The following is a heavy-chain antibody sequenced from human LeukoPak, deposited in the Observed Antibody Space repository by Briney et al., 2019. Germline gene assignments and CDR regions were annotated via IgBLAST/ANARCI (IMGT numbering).Heavy chain of an antibody. CDR3: ASSSLDDSGSLDP. CDR2: VYNSGNT. J-gene: IGHJ5*02. Sequence: AETLSLTCTVANVSINSYYWLCIRQPPGKALEWIGYVYNSGNTKYKPSLKSRATISVDTSKNQFSLILNSVTAADTAVYYCASSSLDDSGSLDPWGQGTLVTVSS. V-gene: IGHV4-59*01. CDR1: NVSINSYY. D-gene: IGHD5-12*01.